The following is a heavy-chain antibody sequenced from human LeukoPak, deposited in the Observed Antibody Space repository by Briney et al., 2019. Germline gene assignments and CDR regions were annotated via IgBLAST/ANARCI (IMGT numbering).Heavy chain of an antibody. CDR3: ATGVAFDY. J-gene: IGHJ4*02. CDR1: GFTLSSYA. D-gene: IGHD2-15*01. Sequence: GGSLRLSCAASGFTLSSYAMSWVRQAPGKGLEWVSVIYSGGSTYYADSVKGRFTISRDNSKNTLFLQMNSLRVEDTAVYYCATGVAFDYWGQGTLVTVSS. CDR2: IYSGGST. V-gene: IGHV3-53*01.